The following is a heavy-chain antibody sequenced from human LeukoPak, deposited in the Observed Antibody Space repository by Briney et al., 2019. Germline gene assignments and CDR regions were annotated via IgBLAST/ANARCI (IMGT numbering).Heavy chain of an antibody. CDR3: AKYVWGSYHTFEDY. V-gene: IGHV4-59*01. D-gene: IGHD3-16*02. CDR1: GGSISSYY. Sequence: SETLSLACTVSGGSISSYYWSWIRQPPGKGLERIGYISYSGSTDYNPSLRSRVTISVDTSKNQFSLKLSSVTAADTAVYYCAKYVWGSYHTFEDYWGQGTLVTVSS. J-gene: IGHJ4*02. CDR2: ISYSGST.